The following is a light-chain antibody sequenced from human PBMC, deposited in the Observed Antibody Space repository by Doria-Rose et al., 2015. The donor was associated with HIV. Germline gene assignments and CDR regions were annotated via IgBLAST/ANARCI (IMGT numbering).Light chain of an antibody. J-gene: IGKJ4*01. Sequence: VTITCRASQGISNFLAWYQQKPGRVPKLLIYAASTLQSGVPSRFSGSGSGTDFGLTISTLQPEDVAIYYCQSYNSAPPTFGGGSKVETK. V-gene: IGKV1-27*01. CDR3: QSYNSAPPT. CDR1: QGISNF. CDR2: AAS.